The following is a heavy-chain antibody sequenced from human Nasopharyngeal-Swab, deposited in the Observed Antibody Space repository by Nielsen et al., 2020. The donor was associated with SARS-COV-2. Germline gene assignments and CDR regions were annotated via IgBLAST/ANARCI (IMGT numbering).Heavy chain of an antibody. D-gene: IGHD1-26*01. CDR2: IKQDGGEK. V-gene: IGHV3-7*01. J-gene: IGHJ4*02. Sequence: GGSLRLSCAVSGFTFNNYWMSWVRQAPGKGLEWVANIKQDGGEKNYVGSVKGRFTISRDNARSSLHLDMNSLRAEDTAVYYCARDGIVGATGLDYWGQGTLVTVSS. CDR1: GFTFNNYW. CDR3: ARDGIVGATGLDY.